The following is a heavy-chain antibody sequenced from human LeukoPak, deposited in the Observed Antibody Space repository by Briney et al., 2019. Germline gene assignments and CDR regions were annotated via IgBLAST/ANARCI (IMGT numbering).Heavy chain of an antibody. CDR1: GFTFSSYS. CDR3: ARDDAPALLWFGETGVDY. CDR2: ISSSSSYI. Sequence: GGSLRLSCAASGFTFSSYSMNWVRQAPGKGLEWVPSISSSSSYIYYADSVKGRFTISRDNAKNSLYLQMNSLRAEDTAVYYCARDDAPALLWFGETGVDYWGQGTLVTVSS. V-gene: IGHV3-21*01. J-gene: IGHJ4*02. D-gene: IGHD3-10*01.